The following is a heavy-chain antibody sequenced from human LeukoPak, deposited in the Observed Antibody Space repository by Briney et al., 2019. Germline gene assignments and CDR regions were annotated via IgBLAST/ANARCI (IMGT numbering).Heavy chain of an antibody. J-gene: IGHJ4*02. CDR3: ARGFNYAFDY. D-gene: IGHD2-2*01. Sequence: GGSLRLSCAASGFTFSVYEMNWVRQAPGKGLEWLSYITSGGGTIYYADSVKGRFTISRDNAKNSLYLQMNSLRADDTATYYCARGFNYAFDYWGQGTLVTVSS. CDR1: GFTFSVYE. CDR2: ITSGGGTI. V-gene: IGHV3-48*03.